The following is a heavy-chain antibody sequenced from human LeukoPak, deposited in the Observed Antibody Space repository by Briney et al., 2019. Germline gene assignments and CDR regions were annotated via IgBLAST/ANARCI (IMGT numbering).Heavy chain of an antibody. CDR3: ARHSAGYTTFFDY. Sequence: PGGSLRLSCAASGFTLSRFSMHWVRQAPGKGLEWLSYISSSSSTIYYADSVKGRFTISRDNAKNSLYLQMNSLRAEDTAVYYCARHSAGYTTFFDYWGQGTLVTVSS. D-gene: IGHD5-24*01. CDR2: ISSSSSTI. J-gene: IGHJ4*02. CDR1: GFTLSRFS. V-gene: IGHV3-48*01.